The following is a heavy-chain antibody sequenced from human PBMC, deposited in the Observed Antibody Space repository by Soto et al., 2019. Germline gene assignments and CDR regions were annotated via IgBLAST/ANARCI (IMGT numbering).Heavy chain of an antibody. D-gene: IGHD3-22*01. CDR2: ISGSGGST. CDR1: GFTFSSYA. J-gene: IGHJ4*02. Sequence: GGSLRLSCAASGFTFSSYAMSWVRQAPGKGLEWVSAISGSGGSTYYEDSVKGRFTISRDNSKNTLYLQMNSLRAEDTAVYYCAKDEGGYYDSSGLPYFDYWGQGTLVTVSS. V-gene: IGHV3-23*01. CDR3: AKDEGGYYDSSGLPYFDY.